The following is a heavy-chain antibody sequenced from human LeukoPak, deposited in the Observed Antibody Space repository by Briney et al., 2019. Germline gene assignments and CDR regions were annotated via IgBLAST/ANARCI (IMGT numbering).Heavy chain of an antibody. Sequence: ASVKVSCKVSGYTLTELSMHWVRQAPGKGLEWMGGFDPEDGETIYAQKFQGRVTMTEDTSTDTAYMELSSLRSEDTAVYYCATPRPYGSGSYYTARFDYWGQGTLVTVSS. CDR2: FDPEDGET. CDR1: GYTLTELS. D-gene: IGHD3-10*01. V-gene: IGHV1-24*01. CDR3: ATPRPYGSGSYYTARFDY. J-gene: IGHJ4*02.